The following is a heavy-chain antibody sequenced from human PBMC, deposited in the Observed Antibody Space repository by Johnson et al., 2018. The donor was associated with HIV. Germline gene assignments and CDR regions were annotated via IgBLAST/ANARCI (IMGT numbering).Heavy chain of an antibody. D-gene: IGHD1-26*01. CDR2: INSDGSST. J-gene: IGHJ3*02. Sequence: VQLMESGGGLVQPGGSLRLSCAASGFTFSSYWMHWVRQAPGKGLVWVSRINSDGSSTSYVDSVKGRFTISRDNSKKTMYLKMNSLRDEDTAVYYCSRDLPLSGSDEGSDAFDIWGRGTMVTVSS. CDR1: GFTFSSYW. CDR3: SRDLPLSGSDEGSDAFDI. V-gene: IGHV3-74*01.